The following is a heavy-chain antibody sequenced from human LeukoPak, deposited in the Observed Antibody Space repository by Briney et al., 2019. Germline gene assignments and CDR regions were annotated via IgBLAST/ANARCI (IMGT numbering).Heavy chain of an antibody. V-gene: IGHV4-59*12. CDR3: ASSRIAAAGGFDY. Sequence: SEILSLTCTVSGGSISSYYWSWIRQPPGKGLEWIGYIYYSGSTNYNPSLKSRVTISVDRSKNRFSLKLSSVTAADTAVYYCASSRIAAAGGFDYWGQGTLVTVSS. D-gene: IGHD6-13*01. CDR1: GGSISSYY. J-gene: IGHJ4*02. CDR2: IYYSGST.